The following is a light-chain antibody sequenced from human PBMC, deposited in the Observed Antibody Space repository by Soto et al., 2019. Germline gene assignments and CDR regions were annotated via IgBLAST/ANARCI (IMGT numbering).Light chain of an antibody. Sequence: QSVLTQPPSASGTPGQRVTISCSGSSSNIGSNTVNWYQQLPGTAPKLLICSNNERPSGVPDRFSGSKSGTSGTLAISGLQSEDEADYYCAAWDDSLDGWVFGGGTKLTVL. CDR3: AAWDDSLDGWV. V-gene: IGLV1-44*01. J-gene: IGLJ3*02. CDR1: SSNIGSNT. CDR2: SNN.